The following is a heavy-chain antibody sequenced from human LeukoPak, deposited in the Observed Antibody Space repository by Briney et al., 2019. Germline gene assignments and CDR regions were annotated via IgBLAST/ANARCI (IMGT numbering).Heavy chain of an antibody. D-gene: IGHD1-26*01. CDR3: ARVGEGRYYQYYYMDV. J-gene: IGHJ6*03. CDR2: ISKNGGNT. V-gene: IGHV3-64*01. Sequence: PGGTLRLSCVASGFTLSSYAMHWVREAPGKGLEYVSAISKNGGNTYYANSVKGRFSISRDNSKNTLYLQMGSLRTEDMAVYYCARVGEGRYYQYYYMDVWGKGTTVTVSS. CDR1: GFTLSSYA.